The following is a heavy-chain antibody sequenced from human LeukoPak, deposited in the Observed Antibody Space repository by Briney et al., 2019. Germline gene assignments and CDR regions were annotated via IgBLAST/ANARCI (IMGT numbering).Heavy chain of an antibody. CDR3: ARGYSVYYYGSGSYRVDWFDP. CDR2: INPNSGGT. J-gene: IGHJ5*02. Sequence: ASVKVSCKASVYTFTGYYMHWVRQAPGQGLEWLGWINPNSGGTNYAQKFQGRVTMTRDTSISTAYMELSRLRSDDTAVYYCARGYSVYYYGSGSYRVDWFDPWGQGTLVTVSS. D-gene: IGHD3-10*01. V-gene: IGHV1-2*02. CDR1: VYTFTGYY.